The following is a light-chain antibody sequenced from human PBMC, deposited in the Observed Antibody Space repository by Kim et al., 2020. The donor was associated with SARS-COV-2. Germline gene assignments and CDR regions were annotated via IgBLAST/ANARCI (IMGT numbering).Light chain of an antibody. Sequence: GQSVPLSCTGTISDIGSYNRVSWYQQPPGTAPKLIIYEVNNRPSGVPDRFSGSKSGNTASLTLSGLQAEDEADYYCSSFTTSKTLLFGGGTQLTVL. J-gene: IGLJ2*01. CDR1: ISDIGSYNR. CDR2: EVN. CDR3: SSFTTSKTLL. V-gene: IGLV2-18*02.